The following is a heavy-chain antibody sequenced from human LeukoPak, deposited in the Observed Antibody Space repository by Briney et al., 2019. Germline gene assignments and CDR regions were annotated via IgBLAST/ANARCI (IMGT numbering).Heavy chain of an antibody. J-gene: IGHJ4*02. V-gene: IGHV3-33*08. D-gene: IGHD5-24*01. CDR1: GFTFSSYS. CDR3: ARDLVGRDGYNRPQNELDY. Sequence: GGSLRLSCAASGFTFSSYSMNWVRQAPGKGLEWVAVIWYDGSNKYYADSVKSRFTISRDNSKNTLYLQMNSLRAEDTAVYYCARDLVGRDGYNRPQNELDYWGQGTLVTVSS. CDR2: IWYDGSNK.